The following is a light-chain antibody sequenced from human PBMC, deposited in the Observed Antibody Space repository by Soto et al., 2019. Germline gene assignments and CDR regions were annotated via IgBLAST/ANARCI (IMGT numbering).Light chain of an antibody. Sequence: EVVLTQSPATLSLSPGDRATLSCRASQRVSSTLACYQQKPGQSPRLLIYGASTRPTGVPPRFSGSRSGTEFTLTISAVQSEDFAVYYCQQYYNWPPYTFGQGTKLDFK. CDR1: QRVSST. CDR2: GAS. CDR3: QQYYNWPPYT. J-gene: IGKJ2*01. V-gene: IGKV3-15*01.